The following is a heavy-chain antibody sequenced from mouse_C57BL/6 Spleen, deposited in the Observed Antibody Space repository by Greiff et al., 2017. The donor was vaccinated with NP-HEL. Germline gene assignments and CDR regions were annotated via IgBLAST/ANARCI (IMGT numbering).Heavy chain of an antibody. CDR2: IWSGGST. V-gene: IGHV2-2*01. D-gene: IGHD3-2*02. CDR1: GFSLTSYG. J-gene: IGHJ3*01. CDR3: ASQGGFAY. Sequence: QVQLQQSGPGLVQPSQSLSITCTVSGFSLTSYGVHWVRQSPGKGLEWLGVIWSGGSTDSNAAFIYRMSISKDNSKSQVIIKMNSLQADDTAIYYCASQGGFAYWGQGTLVTVSA.